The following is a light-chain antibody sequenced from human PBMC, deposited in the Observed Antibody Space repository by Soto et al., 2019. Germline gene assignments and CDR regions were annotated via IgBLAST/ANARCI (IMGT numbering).Light chain of an antibody. CDR2: DVT. CDR3: SSYTSSSTLGV. CDR1: SSDVGGYNY. V-gene: IGLV2-14*01. J-gene: IGLJ2*01. Sequence: QSALTQPASVSGSPGQSITISCTGTSSDVGGYNYVSWYQQHPGKAPKLMIYDVTNRPSGVSNRFSGSKSDNTASLTISGPQAEDEADYYCSSYTSSSTLGVFGGGTKLTVL.